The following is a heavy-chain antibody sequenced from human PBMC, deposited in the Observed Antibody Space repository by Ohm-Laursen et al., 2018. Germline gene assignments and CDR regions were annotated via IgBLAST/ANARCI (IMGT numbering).Heavy chain of an antibody. J-gene: IGHJ6*02. CDR1: GYTLTSYG. D-gene: IGHD6-6*01. Sequence: SVKVSCNASGYTLTSYGISWVRQAPGQGLEWMGWISAYNGNTNYAQKLQGRVTMTTDTSTSTAYMELRSLRSDDTAVYYCASLYSSSSYYYYGMDVWGQGTTVTVSS. CDR2: ISAYNGNT. CDR3: ASLYSSSSYYYYGMDV. V-gene: IGHV1-18*01.